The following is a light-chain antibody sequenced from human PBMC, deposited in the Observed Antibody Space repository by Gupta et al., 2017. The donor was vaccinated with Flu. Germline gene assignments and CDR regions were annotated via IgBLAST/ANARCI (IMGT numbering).Light chain of an antibody. CDR3: QQYNNWPPAWT. CDR1: QSVSSN. V-gene: IGKV3-15*01. CDR2: GAS. J-gene: IGKJ1*01. Sequence: EIVMTQSPSTLSVSPGERATLSCRSSQSVSSNLAWYQQKPGQAPRLLIYGASTRATGLPARFSGSGAGTEFTLTISSRQSEDFAVYYCQQYNNWPPAWTFGQGTKVEIK.